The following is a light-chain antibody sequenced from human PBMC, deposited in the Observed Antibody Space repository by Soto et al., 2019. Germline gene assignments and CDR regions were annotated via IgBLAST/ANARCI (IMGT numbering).Light chain of an antibody. Sequence: DIQMTQLPSSMSASVGDRVTITCLASQGISTWLSWYHQKPGKAPNLLIYSASTLHSGVPSRFSGSGSGTDFTLTISSLQPEDFGTYYCQQANSFPLTFGPGTKVDMK. J-gene: IGKJ3*01. V-gene: IGKV1-12*01. CDR3: QQANSFPLT. CDR1: QGISTW. CDR2: SAS.